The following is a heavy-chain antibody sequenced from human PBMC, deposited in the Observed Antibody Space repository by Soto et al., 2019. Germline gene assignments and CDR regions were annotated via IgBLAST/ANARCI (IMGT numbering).Heavy chain of an antibody. CDR3: AKQPMTTVTTDAFDI. CDR1: GFTFSSYA. Sequence: EVQLLESGGGLVQPGGSLRLSCAATGFTFSSYAMSWVRQAPWKGLECVSGISSSGGSTYYADSVKGRFTISRDNSKNTLYLQMNSLRAEDTAVYYCAKQPMTTVTTDAFDIWGQGTMVTVSS. V-gene: IGHV3-23*01. J-gene: IGHJ3*02. D-gene: IGHD4-17*01. CDR2: ISSSGGST.